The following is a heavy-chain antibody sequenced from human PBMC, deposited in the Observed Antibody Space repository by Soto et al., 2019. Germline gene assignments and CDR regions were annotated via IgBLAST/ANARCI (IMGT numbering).Heavy chain of an antibody. CDR3: ARTIYGDPDY. D-gene: IGHD4-17*01. Sequence: LRLSCAASGFTFSSYSMNWVRQAPGKGLEWVSYISSSSSTIYYADSVKGRFTISRDNSKNTLYLQMNSLRAEDTAVYYCARTIYGDPDYWGQGTLVTVSS. V-gene: IGHV3-48*01. J-gene: IGHJ4*02. CDR2: ISSSSSTI. CDR1: GFTFSSYS.